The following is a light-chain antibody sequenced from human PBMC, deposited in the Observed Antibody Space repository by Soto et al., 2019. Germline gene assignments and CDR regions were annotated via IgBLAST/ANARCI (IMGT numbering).Light chain of an antibody. J-gene: IGKJ1*01. V-gene: IGKV3-20*01. CDR1: QSISSSY. CDR3: QQYDNWPWT. CDR2: GAS. Sequence: EVVLKQSPGTLCLSPGERAALSCRASQSISSSYLAWYQQKPGQAPRLLIYGASTRATGIPDRFSGSGSGTDFTLTISSLQSEDFAVYYCQQYDNWPWTFGQGTKVDIK.